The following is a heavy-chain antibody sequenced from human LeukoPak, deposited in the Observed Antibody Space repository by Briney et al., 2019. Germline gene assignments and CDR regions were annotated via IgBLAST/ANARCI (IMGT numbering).Heavy chain of an antibody. Sequence: GGSLRLSCAASGFTFSSYWMSWVRQAPGKGLEWVANIKQDGSEKYYVDSVKGRFTISRDNAKNSLYLQMNGLRAEDTAVYYCARGTIAAAGYYYFDYWGQGTQVTVSS. J-gene: IGHJ4*02. D-gene: IGHD6-13*01. CDR3: ARGTIAAAGYYYFDY. V-gene: IGHV3-7*04. CDR2: IKQDGSEK. CDR1: GFTFSSYW.